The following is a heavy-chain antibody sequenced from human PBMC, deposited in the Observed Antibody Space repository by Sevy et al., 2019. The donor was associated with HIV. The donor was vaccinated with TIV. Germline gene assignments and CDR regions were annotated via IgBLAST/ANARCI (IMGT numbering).Heavy chain of an antibody. V-gene: IGHV3-23*01. Sequence: GGSLRLSCAASGFTFSSYAMSWVRQAPGNGLEWVSAISGSGGSTYYADSVKGRFTISRDNSKNTLYLQMNSLRAEDTAVYYCAKAGSTYYDFWSGYSSPSYFDYWGQGTLVTVSS. CDR2: ISGSGGST. D-gene: IGHD3-3*01. J-gene: IGHJ4*02. CDR1: GFTFSSYA. CDR3: AKAGSTYYDFWSGYSSPSYFDY.